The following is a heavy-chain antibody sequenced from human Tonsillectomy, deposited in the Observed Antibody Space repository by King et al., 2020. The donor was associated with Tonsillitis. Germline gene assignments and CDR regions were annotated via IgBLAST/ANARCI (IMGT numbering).Heavy chain of an antibody. CDR1: GGSISSSPYY. J-gene: IGHJ4*02. V-gene: IGHV4-39*01. D-gene: IGHD4-17*01. CDR2: FFYSGNT. CDR3: ARDYGLN. Sequence: LQLQESGPGLVKPSETLSLTCAVSGGSISSSPYYWGWIRQPPGKGLEGIGCFFYSGNTYYNPALKSRVTISVDTSKNQFSLSLTSVTAADTAVYYCARDYGLNWGQGTLVTVSS.